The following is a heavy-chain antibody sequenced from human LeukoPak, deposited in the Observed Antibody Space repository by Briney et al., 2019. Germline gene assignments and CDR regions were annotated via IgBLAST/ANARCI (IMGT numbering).Heavy chain of an antibody. CDR3: ATAQRLRTGVDY. CDR2: IYPGDSDT. D-gene: IGHD4-17*01. Sequence: ESLKFSCTGSGYSFTSYWIGWVRQIPGKGLEWMGIIYPGDSDTRYSPSFQGQVTISADKSISTAYLQWSSLKASDTAMYYCATAQRLRTGVDYWGQGTLVTVSS. J-gene: IGHJ4*02. CDR1: GYSFTSYW. V-gene: IGHV5-51*01.